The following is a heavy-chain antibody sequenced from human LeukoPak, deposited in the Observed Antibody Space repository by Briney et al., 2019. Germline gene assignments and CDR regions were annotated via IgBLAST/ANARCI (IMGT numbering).Heavy chain of an antibody. Sequence: PSETLSLTCTVPGGSISSYYWSWIRQPPGKGLEWIGYIYYSGSTNYNPSLKSRVTISVDTSKNQFSLKLSSVTAADTAVYYCASLVVVAAGSDAFDIWGQGTMVTVSS. D-gene: IGHD2-15*01. J-gene: IGHJ3*02. V-gene: IGHV4-59*08. CDR3: ASLVVVAAGSDAFDI. CDR1: GGSISSYY. CDR2: IYYSGST.